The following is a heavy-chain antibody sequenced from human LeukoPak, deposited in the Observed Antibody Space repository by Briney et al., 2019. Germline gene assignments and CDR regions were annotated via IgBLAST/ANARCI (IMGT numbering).Heavy chain of an antibody. CDR3: ARGFGWLRYFDY. Sequence: LESSETLSLTCPVYGGSFSGYYWSWIRQPPGKGLEWIGEINHSGSTNYNPSLKSRVTISVDTSKNQFSLKLSSVTAADTAVYYCARGFGWLRYFDYWGQGTLVTVSS. J-gene: IGHJ4*02. V-gene: IGHV4-34*01. CDR2: INHSGST. CDR1: GGSFSGYY. D-gene: IGHD5-12*01.